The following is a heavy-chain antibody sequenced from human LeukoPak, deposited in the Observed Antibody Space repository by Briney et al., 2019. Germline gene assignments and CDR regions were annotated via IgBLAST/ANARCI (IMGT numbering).Heavy chain of an antibody. V-gene: IGHV3-49*03. CDR2: IRSKAYGGTT. CDR1: GFTFSSYG. Sequence: GGSLRLSCAASGFTFSSYGMHWFRQAPGKGLEWVGFIRSKAYGGTTEYAASVKGRFTISRDDSKSIAYLQMNSLKTEDTAVYYCTRDRDYYDSMDVWGKGTTVTVSS. CDR3: TRDRDYYDSMDV. J-gene: IGHJ6*03.